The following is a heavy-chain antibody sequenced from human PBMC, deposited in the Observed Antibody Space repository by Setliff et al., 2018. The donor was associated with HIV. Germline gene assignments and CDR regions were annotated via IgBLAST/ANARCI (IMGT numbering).Heavy chain of an antibody. V-gene: IGHV4-39*07. CDR3: VRDNAFYYGSGGEGKWYLDS. Sequence: PSETLSLTCTVSGGSISGSNYYWGWIRQPPGKGLEWIGSLYYTGSTYYSTSLKSRVAISVDTSKNQFSLQLHSVTAADTAVYYCVRDNAFYYGSGGEGKWYLDSWGHGTLVTVSS. CDR1: GGSISGSNYY. J-gene: IGHJ4*01. CDR2: LYYTGST. D-gene: IGHD3-10*01.